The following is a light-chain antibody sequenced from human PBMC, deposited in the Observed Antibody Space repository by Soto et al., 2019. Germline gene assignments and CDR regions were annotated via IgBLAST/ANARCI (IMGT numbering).Light chain of an antibody. J-gene: IGKJ1*01. CDR2: GAS. V-gene: IGKV3D-15*01. CDR3: QQYDIWPPT. Sequence: EMVMTQSPATLSVSPGERATLSCRASQSVSIKLAWYQQKLGQAPRLLIYGASSRAAGIPDRFSGSGSGTDFTLTISRLEPEDFAVYYCQQYDIWPPTFGQGTKVDIK. CDR1: QSVSIK.